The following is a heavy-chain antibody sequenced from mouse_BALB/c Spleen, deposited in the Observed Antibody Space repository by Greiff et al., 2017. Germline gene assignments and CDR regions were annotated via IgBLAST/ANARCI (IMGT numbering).Heavy chain of an antibody. J-gene: IGHJ1*01. V-gene: IGHV5-6-3*01. CDR2: INSNGGST. D-gene: IGHD3-1*01. CDR3: ARDRGTASYWYFDV. Sequence: EVQRVESGGGLVKPGGSLKLSCAASGFTFSSYGMSWVRQTPDKRLELVATINSNGGSTYYPDSVKGRFTISRDNAKNTLYLQMSSLKSEDTAMYYCARDRGTASYWYFDVWGAGTTVTVSS. CDR1: GFTFSSYG.